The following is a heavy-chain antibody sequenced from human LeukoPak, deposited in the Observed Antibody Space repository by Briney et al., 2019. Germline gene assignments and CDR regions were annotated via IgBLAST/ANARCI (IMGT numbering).Heavy chain of an antibody. Sequence: GGSLRLSCVASGFTFSNYAMSGVRHAPGRGLEWIAALNGGRTLFQDSLRGRCTISRDNSESTLYLQLNSLTGDDTAVYYCVKEVPTYGYFDYWGRGTLVTVSS. CDR3: VKEVPTYGYFDY. D-gene: IGHD2-21*01. J-gene: IGHJ4*02. CDR2: LNGGRT. CDR1: GFTFSNYA. V-gene: IGHV3-23*01.